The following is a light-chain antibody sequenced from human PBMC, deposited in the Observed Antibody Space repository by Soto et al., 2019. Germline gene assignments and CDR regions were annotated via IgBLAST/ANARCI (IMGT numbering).Light chain of an antibody. CDR1: QTIYSN. J-gene: IGKJ1*01. Sequence: EIVWTQSPATLSVSPGERVTLSCRASQTIYSNVAWYQQRPGQSPRLLIYHASSRATGIPARFSGSGSGTEFTLTINSLQSEDFAVYYCQQYQNLWTFGQGTKVDIK. V-gene: IGKV3-15*01. CDR2: HAS. CDR3: QQYQNLWT.